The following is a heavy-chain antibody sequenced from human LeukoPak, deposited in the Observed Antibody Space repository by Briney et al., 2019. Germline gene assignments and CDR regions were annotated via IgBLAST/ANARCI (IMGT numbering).Heavy chain of an antibody. CDR3: ASQPIAAAGRFDY. V-gene: IGHV1-18*01. CDR2: ISAYNCNT. D-gene: IGHD6-13*01. J-gene: IGHJ4*02. CDR1: GYTFTSYG. Sequence: WAAVKVSCKASGYTFTSYGISWVRQAPGQGLEWMGWISAYNCNTNYAQKLQGRVTMTTDTSTSTAYMELRSLRSDDTDVYYCASQPIAAAGRFDYWGQGTLVTVSS.